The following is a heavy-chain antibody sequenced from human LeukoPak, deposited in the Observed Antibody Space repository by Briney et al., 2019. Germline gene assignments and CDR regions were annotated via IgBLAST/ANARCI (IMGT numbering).Heavy chain of an antibody. J-gene: IGHJ5*02. CDR1: GGTFSSYA. V-gene: IGHV1-69*05. Sequence: SVKVSCKASGGTFSSYAISWVRQAPGQGLEWMGGIIPIFGTANYAQKFQGRVTITTDESTSTAYMELSSLRSEDTAVYYCAREGQQWLVQNWFDPWGQGTLVTVAS. D-gene: IGHD6-19*01. CDR3: AREGQQWLVQNWFDP. CDR2: IIPIFGTA.